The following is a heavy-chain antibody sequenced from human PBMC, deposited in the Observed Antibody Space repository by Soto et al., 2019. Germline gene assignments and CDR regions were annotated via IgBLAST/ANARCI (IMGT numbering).Heavy chain of an antibody. CDR1: GYSFTSYW. J-gene: IGHJ6*02. Sequence: PGESLKISCKGSGYSFTSYWIGWVRQMPGKGLEWMGLIYPGDSDTRYSPSFQGQVTISADKSISTAYLQWSSLKASDTAIYYCARTAAAGKYYYGVDVWGQGTTVTVSS. CDR2: IYPGDSDT. D-gene: IGHD6-13*01. V-gene: IGHV5-51*01. CDR3: ARTAAAGKYYYGVDV.